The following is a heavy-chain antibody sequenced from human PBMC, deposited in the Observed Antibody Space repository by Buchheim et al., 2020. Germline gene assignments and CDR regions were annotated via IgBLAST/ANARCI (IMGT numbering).Heavy chain of an antibody. J-gene: IGHJ4*02. CDR1: GFTFSSYG. CDR3: AKGGGDTAMVTQNRVYYFDY. V-gene: IGHV3-30*18. CDR2: ISYDGSNK. Sequence: QVQLVESGGGVVQPGRSLRLSCAASGFTFSSYGMHWVRQAPGKGLEWVAVISYDGSNKYYADSVKGRFTISRDNSKNTLYLQMNSLRAEDTAVYYCAKGGGDTAMVTQNRVYYFDYWGQGTL. D-gene: IGHD5-18*01.